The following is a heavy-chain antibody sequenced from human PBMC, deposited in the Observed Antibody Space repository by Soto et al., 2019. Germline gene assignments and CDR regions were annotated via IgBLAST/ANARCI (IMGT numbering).Heavy chain of an antibody. V-gene: IGHV1-69*13. D-gene: IGHD3-10*01. J-gene: IGHJ3*02. CDR1: GFTFTSSA. CDR2: IIPIFGTA. Sequence: ASVKVSCKASGFTFTSSAISWVRQAPGQGLEWMGGIIPIFGTANYAQKFQGRVTITADESTSTAYMELSSLRSEDTAVYYCARDRGYYGSGSYYNVEAFDIWGQGTMVTVSS. CDR3: ARDRGYYGSGSYYNVEAFDI.